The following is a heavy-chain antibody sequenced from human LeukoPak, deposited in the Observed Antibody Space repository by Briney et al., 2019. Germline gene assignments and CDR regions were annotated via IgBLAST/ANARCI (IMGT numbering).Heavy chain of an antibody. J-gene: IGHJ4*02. V-gene: IGHV3-30*02. Sequence: GGSLRLSCAASGFTFSSYGMHWVRQAPGNGLEWVAFIRYDGSNKYYADSVKGRCTISRDNSKNTLYLQMNSLRAEDTAVYYCAKDLLDSSSPQGVDYWGQGTLVTVSS. CDR2: IRYDGSNK. CDR3: AKDLLDSSSPQGVDY. CDR1: GFTFSSYG. D-gene: IGHD6-6*01.